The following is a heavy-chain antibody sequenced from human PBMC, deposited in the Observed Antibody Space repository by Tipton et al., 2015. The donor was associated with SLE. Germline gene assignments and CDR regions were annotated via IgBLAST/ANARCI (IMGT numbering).Heavy chain of an antibody. D-gene: IGHD7-27*01. J-gene: IGHJ4*02. Sequence: GSLRLSCAASGFTFSSYEMNWVRQAPGKGLEWVSYISSSGSTIYYADSVKGRFTISRDNAKNSLYLQMNSLRAEDTAVYYCAISEGWGPFDYWGQGTLVTVSS. CDR1: GFTFSSYE. CDR2: ISSSGSTI. V-gene: IGHV3-48*03. CDR3: AISEGWGPFDY.